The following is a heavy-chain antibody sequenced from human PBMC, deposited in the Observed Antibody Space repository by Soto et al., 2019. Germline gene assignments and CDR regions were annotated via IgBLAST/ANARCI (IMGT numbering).Heavy chain of an antibody. CDR2: IYTSGTT. CDR3: AREGASGFGMDV. J-gene: IGHJ6*02. Sequence: QVQLQESGSGLVKPSETLSLTCNVSGGSIRSYYWSWIRQPAGKALEWIGRIYTSGTTNYNPSLKSRATMLIDTSKNQFSLILSSVTAADTAVYYCAREGASGFGMDVWGQGTTVTVSS. CDR1: GGSIRSYY. D-gene: IGHD1-26*01. V-gene: IGHV4-4*07.